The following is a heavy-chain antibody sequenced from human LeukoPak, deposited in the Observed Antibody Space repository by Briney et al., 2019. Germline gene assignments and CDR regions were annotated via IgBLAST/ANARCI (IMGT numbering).Heavy chain of an antibody. CDR1: GGSISNYY. V-gene: IGHV4-59*08. D-gene: IGHD4-23*01. Sequence: SETLSLTCTVSGGSISNYYWSWIRQPPGKGLEWIGYIYYRGNTNYNPSLKSRVTISVDTSKNQFSLKLSSVTAADTAVYYCARQTTVVTYYFDYWGQGTLVTVSS. CDR2: IYYRGNT. J-gene: IGHJ4*02. CDR3: ARQTTVVTYYFDY.